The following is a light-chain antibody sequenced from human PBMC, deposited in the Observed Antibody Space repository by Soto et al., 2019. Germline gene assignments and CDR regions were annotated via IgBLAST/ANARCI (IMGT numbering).Light chain of an antibody. CDR2: GAS. CDR1: QSVSSN. CDR3: QQYNNWPPWT. Sequence: EIVITQSPATLSVSPGERATLSFRASQSVSSNLAWYQQKPGQAPRLLIYGASTRATGIPARFSGSGSGTEFTLTISSLQSEDFAVYYCQQYNNWPPWTCGQGTKVDI. J-gene: IGKJ1*01. V-gene: IGKV3-15*01.